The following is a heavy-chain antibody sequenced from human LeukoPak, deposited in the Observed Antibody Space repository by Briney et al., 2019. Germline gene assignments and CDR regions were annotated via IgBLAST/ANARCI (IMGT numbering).Heavy chain of an antibody. Sequence: SVTVSFKASGGTFSSYAISWVRQAPGQGLEWMGRIIPILGIANYAQKFQGRLTITADTSTSTAYMELSSLRSEDTAVYYCARGSPGIAVAYWGQGTLVTVSS. CDR2: IIPILGIA. V-gene: IGHV1-69*04. CDR3: ARGSPGIAVAY. J-gene: IGHJ4*02. CDR1: GGTFSSYA. D-gene: IGHD6-13*01.